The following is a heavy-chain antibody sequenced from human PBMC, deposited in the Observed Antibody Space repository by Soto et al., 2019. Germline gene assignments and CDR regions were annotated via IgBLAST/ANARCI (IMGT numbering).Heavy chain of an antibody. J-gene: IGHJ4*02. Sequence: SVKVSCKASGGTFSNYAINWVRQAPGQGLEWMGGIVPIFGTANYAQKFQGRVTITADESTGTAYMELSSLRSEDTALYYCARWAGYCTTASCYKPLDYWGQGTLVTVSS. V-gene: IGHV1-69*13. CDR3: ARWAGYCTTASCYKPLDY. D-gene: IGHD2-2*01. CDR2: IVPIFGTA. CDR1: GGTFSNYA.